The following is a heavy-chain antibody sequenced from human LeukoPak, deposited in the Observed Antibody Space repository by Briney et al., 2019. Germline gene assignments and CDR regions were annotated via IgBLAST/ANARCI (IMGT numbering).Heavy chain of an antibody. CDR2: LIPTLGIA. V-gene: IGHV1-69*04. CDR1: GATFSTYA. Sequence: ASVKVSCKASGATFSTYAITWVRQAPGQGLEWMGRLIPTLGIATYTQSIQGRVTIIADRSLTTAYLELTSLRSEDTAVYYCARVFVSTGRNYNYYGVDVWGQGTTVTVSS. CDR3: ARVFVSTGRNYNYYGVDV. J-gene: IGHJ6*02. D-gene: IGHD1-1*01.